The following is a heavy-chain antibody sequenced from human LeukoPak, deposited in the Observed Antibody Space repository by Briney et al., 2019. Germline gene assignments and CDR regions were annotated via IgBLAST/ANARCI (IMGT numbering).Heavy chain of an antibody. CDR2: IYTSGST. Sequence: SETLSLTCTVSGGSISSYYWSWIRQPAGKGLEWVGRIYTSGSTNYNPSLKSRVTMSVDTSKNQFSLNLSSVTAADTAVYYCARDRHDILAGYKPLDCWGQGTLATVSS. V-gene: IGHV4-4*07. D-gene: IGHD3-9*01. J-gene: IGHJ4*02. CDR3: ARDRHDILAGYKPLDC. CDR1: GGSISSYY.